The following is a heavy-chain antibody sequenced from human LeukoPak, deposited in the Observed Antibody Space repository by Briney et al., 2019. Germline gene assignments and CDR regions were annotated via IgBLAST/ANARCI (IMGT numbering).Heavy chain of an antibody. Sequence: PSETLSLTCTVSGGSISSYYLTWIRQPAGKGLEWIGRIYTSGSTNYNPSLKSRVTMSVDTSKNQFSLKLSSVTAADTAVYYCARGVNSGIYYSFDYWGQGTLVTVSS. D-gene: IGHD1-26*01. V-gene: IGHV4-4*07. CDR2: IYTSGST. CDR1: GGSISSYY. CDR3: ARGVNSGIYYSFDY. J-gene: IGHJ4*02.